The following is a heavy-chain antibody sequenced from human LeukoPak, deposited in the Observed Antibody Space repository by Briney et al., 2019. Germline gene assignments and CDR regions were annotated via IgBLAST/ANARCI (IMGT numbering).Heavy chain of an antibody. CDR2: IIPIFGTA. V-gene: IGHV1-69*06. CDR3: ATYYYGSGSQLGKYYYYYYMDV. Sequence: SVKVSCKASGGTFSSYAISWVRQAPGQGLEWMGGIIPIFGTANYAQKFQGRVTITADKSTSTAYMELSSLRSEDTAVYYCATYYYGSGSQLGKYYYYYYMDVWGKGTTVTVSS. J-gene: IGHJ6*03. CDR1: GGTFSSYA. D-gene: IGHD3-10*01.